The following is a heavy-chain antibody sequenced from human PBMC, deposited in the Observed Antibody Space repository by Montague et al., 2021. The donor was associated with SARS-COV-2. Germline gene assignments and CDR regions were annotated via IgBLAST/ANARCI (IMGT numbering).Heavy chain of an antibody. V-gene: IGHV4-34*01. CDR1: GGSSSGYY. Sequence: SETLSLTCAVSGGSSSGYYWSWIRQPPGKGLEWIGEINQSGSTNXNPSLKSRVTLSVGTSKKQFSLKLSSLTAADTAVYYCARVAGGYYRDSSAYFDYWGQGSLVTVSS. J-gene: IGHJ4*02. CDR2: INQSGST. CDR3: ARVAGGYYRDSSAYFDY. D-gene: IGHD3-22*01.